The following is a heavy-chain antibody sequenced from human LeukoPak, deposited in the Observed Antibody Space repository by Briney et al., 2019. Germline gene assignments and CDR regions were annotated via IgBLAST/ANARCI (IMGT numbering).Heavy chain of an antibody. CDR1: GYTFTGYY. Sequence: ASVKVSCKASGYTFTGYYMHWVRQAPGQGLEWMGWINPNSGGTSYAQKFQGRVTMTRDTSINTAYMELSRLRTDDAAVYYCAKGVSSAMIADYWGQGTLVTVST. D-gene: IGHD3-22*01. V-gene: IGHV1-2*02. CDR3: AKGVSSAMIADY. CDR2: INPNSGGT. J-gene: IGHJ4*02.